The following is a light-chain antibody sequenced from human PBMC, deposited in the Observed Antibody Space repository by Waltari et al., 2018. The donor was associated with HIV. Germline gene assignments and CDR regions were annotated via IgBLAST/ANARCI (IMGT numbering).Light chain of an antibody. CDR1: SSAVGRYNL. Sequence: QSALTQPASVSGSPGQSITISCTGTSSAVGRYNLVSWYQQHPGKAPNPMIYEGSKRPSGVSNRFSGSKSGSTASLTISGLQAEDEAGYYCCSYAGSSPVLFGGGTKLTVL. J-gene: IGLJ2*01. V-gene: IGLV2-23*01. CDR2: EGS. CDR3: CSYAGSSPVL.